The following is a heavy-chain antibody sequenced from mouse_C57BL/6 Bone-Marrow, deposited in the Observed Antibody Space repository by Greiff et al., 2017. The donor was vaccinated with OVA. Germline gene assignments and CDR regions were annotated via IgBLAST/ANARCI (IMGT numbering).Heavy chain of an antibody. CDR2: INPGSGGT. J-gene: IGHJ2*01. Sequence: QVQLQQSGAELVRPGTSVKVSCKASGYAFTNYLIEWVKQRPGQGLEWIGVINPGSGGTNYNEKFKGKATLTADKSSSTAYMQLSSLTSEDSAVYFCASDGYYGGLFDYGGQGTTLTVSS. CDR3: ASDGYYGGLFDY. V-gene: IGHV1-54*01. D-gene: IGHD2-3*01. CDR1: GYAFTNYL.